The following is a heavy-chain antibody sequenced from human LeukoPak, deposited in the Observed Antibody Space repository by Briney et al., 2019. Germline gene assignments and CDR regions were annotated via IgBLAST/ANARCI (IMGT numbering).Heavy chain of an antibody. CDR1: GYSFTDYY. D-gene: IGHD3-3*01. Sequence: GASVKVSCKTSGYSFTDYYIHWVRQAPGQGLEWMGWINPKSGRTSSARKFQDRVTMTRDTSISTVYMDMAWLTSDDTASYFCARADFVDAGPYLIGPWGQGTLVTVSS. V-gene: IGHV1-2*02. CDR2: INPKSGRT. J-gene: IGHJ5*02. CDR3: ARADFVDAGPYLIGP.